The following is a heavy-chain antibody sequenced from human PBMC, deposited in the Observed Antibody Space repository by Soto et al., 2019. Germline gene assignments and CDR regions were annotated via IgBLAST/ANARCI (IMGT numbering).Heavy chain of an antibody. J-gene: IGHJ4*02. D-gene: IGHD4-4*01. CDR3: ARDGGVYDYSPFDY. CDR1: GGTFSNYA. V-gene: IGHV1-69*12. Sequence: QVQLVQSGAEVKKPGSSVKVSCKASGGTFSNYAISWVRQAPGQGLEWMGGIIPIFGTADYAQKFQGRVTITADESTSTAYMELRSLRSEDTAVYYCARDGGVYDYSPFDYWGEGTLVTVSS. CDR2: IIPIFGTA.